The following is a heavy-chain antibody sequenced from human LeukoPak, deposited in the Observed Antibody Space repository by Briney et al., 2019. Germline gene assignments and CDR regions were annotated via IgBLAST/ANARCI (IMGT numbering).Heavy chain of an antibody. CDR3: ARLPGRFDSASKWNAYC. V-gene: IGHV3-48*01. J-gene: IGHJ4*02. CDR2: IDSSSTK. D-gene: IGHD1-1*01. CDR1: GFSFSSSG. Sequence: GGSLRLSCAASGFSFSSSGMNWVRQAPGKGLQWISYIDSSSTKNYADSVKGRFTISRDNAKNSLYLQMSSLRAEDTAVYYCARLPGRFDSASKWNAYCWGQGTLVTVSS.